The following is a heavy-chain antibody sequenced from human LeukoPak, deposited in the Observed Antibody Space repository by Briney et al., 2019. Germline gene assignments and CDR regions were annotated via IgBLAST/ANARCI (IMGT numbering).Heavy chain of an antibody. Sequence: GGSLRLSCAASGFTVTSYYMSWVRQAPGKGLEWVSVIYIGGSAYYADSVRGRFTISRDNSKNTLYLQMNSLRAEDTAVYYCARDMYSGSWQFDYWGQGTLVTVSS. CDR1: GFTVTSYY. CDR2: IYIGGSA. V-gene: IGHV3-53*01. D-gene: IGHD6-13*01. J-gene: IGHJ4*02. CDR3: ARDMYSGSWQFDY.